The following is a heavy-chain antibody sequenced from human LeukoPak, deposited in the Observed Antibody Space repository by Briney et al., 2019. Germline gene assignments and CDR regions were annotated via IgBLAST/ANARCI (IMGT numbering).Heavy chain of an antibody. CDR3: ARGFPLSSGYLGDVY. J-gene: IGHJ4*02. CDR1: GFTLSKYW. D-gene: IGHD3-22*01. CDR2: INSDGSST. Sequence: GGSLRLSCAASGFTLSKYWMHWVRQAPGKGLVWVSRINSDGSSTSYADSVKGRFTISRDNAKNTLYLQMNSLRAEDTAVYYCARGFPLSSGYLGDVYWGQGTLVTVSS. V-gene: IGHV3-74*01.